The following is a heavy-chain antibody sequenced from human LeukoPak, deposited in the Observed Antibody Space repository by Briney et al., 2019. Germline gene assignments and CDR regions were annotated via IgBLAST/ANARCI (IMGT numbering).Heavy chain of an antibody. Sequence: AGGSLRLSCAASGFTFSSYGMHWIRQAPGKGLEWVAVISYDGSNKYYADSVKGRFTISRDNSKNTLYLQMNSLRAEDTAVYYCAKDLPGGSGPYYYGMDVWGQGTTVTVSS. D-gene: IGHD3-10*01. J-gene: IGHJ6*02. CDR1: GFTFSSYG. CDR2: ISYDGSNK. V-gene: IGHV3-30*18. CDR3: AKDLPGGSGPYYYGMDV.